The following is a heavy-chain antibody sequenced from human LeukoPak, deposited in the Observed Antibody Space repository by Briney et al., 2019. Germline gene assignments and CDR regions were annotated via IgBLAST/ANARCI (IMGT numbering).Heavy chain of an antibody. J-gene: IGHJ4*02. CDR2: ISYDGSNK. CDR3: AKDLSSGSRRAY. V-gene: IGHV3-30*18. CDR1: GFTFSTYG. D-gene: IGHD6-19*01. Sequence: GGSLRLSCVASGFTFSTYGMHWVRQAPGKGLEGVAVISYDGSNKYYADSVKGRFTISRDNSKNTLYLQMNSLRAEDTGVYYCAKDLSSGSRRAYWGQGTLVTVSS.